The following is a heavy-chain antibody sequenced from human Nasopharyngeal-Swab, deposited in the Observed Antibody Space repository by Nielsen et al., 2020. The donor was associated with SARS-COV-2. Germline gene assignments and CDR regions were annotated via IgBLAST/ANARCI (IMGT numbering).Heavy chain of an antibody. V-gene: IGHV1-69*06. Sequence: WVRQAPGQGLEWMGGIIPIFGTANYAQKFQGRVTITADKSTSTAYMELSSLRSEDTAVYYCARVGTYYYDSSGHLNYYYYYMDVWGKGTTVTVSS. CDR2: IIPIFGTA. J-gene: IGHJ6*03. CDR3: ARVGTYYYDSSGHLNYYYYYMDV. D-gene: IGHD3-22*01.